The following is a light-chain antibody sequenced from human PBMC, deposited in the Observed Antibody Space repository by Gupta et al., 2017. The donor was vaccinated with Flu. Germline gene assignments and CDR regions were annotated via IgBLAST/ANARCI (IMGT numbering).Light chain of an antibody. CDR2: GAS. CDR1: QSIIRY. J-gene: IGKJ2*01. CDR3: QQHDSSPVT. V-gene: IGKV3-20*01. Sequence: EIVLTQSPGTLSLSPGERATLSCRASQSIIRYLAWYQQKPGQAPRLLINGASTRATGIPDRISGSGSGTDFTLTISRREPEDFAVYFCQQHDSSPVTFGQGTKLEIK.